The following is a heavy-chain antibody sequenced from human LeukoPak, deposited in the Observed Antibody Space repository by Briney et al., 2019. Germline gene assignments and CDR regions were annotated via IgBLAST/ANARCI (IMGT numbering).Heavy chain of an antibody. D-gene: IGHD3-3*01. CDR2: IIPIIGTV. CDR1: GGTFNRHA. Sequence: SVKVSCKASGGTFNRHAISWVRQAPGQGLEWMGGIIPIIGTVNYAQKFQGRVTITADESTSTAYMELSSLRSEDTAVYYCAREWKGDYDFWSGYRLYYYYGMDVWGQGTTVTVSS. CDR3: AREWKGDYDFWSGYRLYYYYGMDV. V-gene: IGHV1-69*13. J-gene: IGHJ6*02.